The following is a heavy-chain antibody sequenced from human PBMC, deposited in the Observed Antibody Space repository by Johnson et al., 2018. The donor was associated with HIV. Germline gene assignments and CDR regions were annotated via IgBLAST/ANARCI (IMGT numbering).Heavy chain of an antibody. CDR2: ISGSGGST. J-gene: IGHJ3*02. CDR1: GFTFSSYD. D-gene: IGHD3-22*01. CDR3: ARGRITTIVMDLRGGGFDI. Sequence: MHLVESGGGLVQPGGSLRLSCAASGFTFSSYDMHWVRQATGKGLEWVSAISGSGGSTYYADSVKGRFTISRDNSKNTLYLQMNSLRTEDTAVYYCARGRITTIVMDLRGGGFDIWGQGTMVIVSS. V-gene: IGHV3-23*04.